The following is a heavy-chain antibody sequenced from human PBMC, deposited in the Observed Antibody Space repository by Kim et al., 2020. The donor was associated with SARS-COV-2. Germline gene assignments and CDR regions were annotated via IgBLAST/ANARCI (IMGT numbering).Heavy chain of an antibody. CDR2: IYYSGST. CDR1: GGSISSGGYY. Sequence: SETLSLTCTVSGGSISSGGYYWSWIRQHPGKGLEWIGYIYYSGSTYYNPSLKSRVTISVDTSKNQFSLKLSSVTAADTAVYYCARCYAGDSWNAFDIWGQGTMVTVSS. J-gene: IGHJ3*02. D-gene: IGHD2-21*02. V-gene: IGHV4-31*03. CDR3: ARCYAGDSWNAFDI.